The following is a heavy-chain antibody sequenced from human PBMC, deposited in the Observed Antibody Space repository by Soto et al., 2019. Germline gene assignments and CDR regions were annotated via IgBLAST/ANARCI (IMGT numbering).Heavy chain of an antibody. CDR2: IYHTGST. D-gene: IGHD1-26*01. CDR1: GGPISNSNC. Sequence: QVQLQESGPGLVKPSGTLPLTCGAFGGPISNSNCWTWVRQPPGKGLAWIGEIYHTGSTNYNSSLMSRVTISLDKPNNQFSLKLRSVTAADTAVYYCAHRPIVGAAIWGQGTLVTVSS. V-gene: IGHV4-4*02. J-gene: IGHJ4*02. CDR3: AHRPIVGAAI.